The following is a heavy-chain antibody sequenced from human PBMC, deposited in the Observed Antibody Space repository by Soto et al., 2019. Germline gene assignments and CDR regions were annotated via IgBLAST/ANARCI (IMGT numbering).Heavy chain of an antibody. CDR3: ARSTSDYSNFDS. CDR1: GLTVSSNY. Sequence: EVHLVESGGGLVQPGGTLRLSCAASGLTVSSNYMSWVRQAPGKGLEWDSVIYSGGSTYYADSVKGRFTISRDNSKTTLYLQMNSLRAEDTAVYYCARSTSDYSNFDSWGQGTLVTVSS. CDR2: IYSGGST. V-gene: IGHV3-66*01. D-gene: IGHD4-4*01. J-gene: IGHJ4*02.